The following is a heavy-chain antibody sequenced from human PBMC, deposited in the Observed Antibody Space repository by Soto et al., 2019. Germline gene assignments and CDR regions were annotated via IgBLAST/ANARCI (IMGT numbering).Heavy chain of an antibody. CDR1: GFTFSDNW. D-gene: IGHD7-27*01. J-gene: IGHJ4*02. Sequence: EVKVVESGGGLVQPGGSLRLSCAASGFTFSDNWMHWVRQPPGKGPVWVSRISGDASSTSYADSVKGRFTISRDSDKNTVNLAMDRPRVEDTAGYYCTRGGTRTTYWGLFDSWGQGTLVTVSS. CDR3: TRGGTRTTYWGLFDS. CDR2: ISGDASST. V-gene: IGHV3-74*01.